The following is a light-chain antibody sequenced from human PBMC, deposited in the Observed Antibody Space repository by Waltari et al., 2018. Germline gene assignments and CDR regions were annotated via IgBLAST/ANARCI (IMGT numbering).Light chain of an antibody. CDR3: MQSLQTLWT. V-gene: IGKV2-28*01. CDR2: LGS. Sequence: DIVVTQPPLSLPVTPGEPASISCRSSQSLLHRNGNNYLDGYLQKPGPSPQLLIYLGSNRAAGVPDRFSGSGSCTDFTLRISRVEAEDVGVYYCMQSLQTLWTFGPETKVEIK. J-gene: IGKJ1*01. CDR1: QSLLHRNGNNY.